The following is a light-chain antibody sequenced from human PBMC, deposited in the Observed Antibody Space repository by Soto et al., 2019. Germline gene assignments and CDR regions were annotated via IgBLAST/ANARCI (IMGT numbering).Light chain of an antibody. CDR3: QQYGSPYT. J-gene: IGKJ2*01. Sequence: EIVLTQSPGTLSLSPGERATLSCRASQSVSSSYLAWYQQKPGQAPRLLIYGASSRATGIPDRFSGSGSGTDFTLPISRLEPEDFAVYYCQQYGSPYTFGQGTKLEIK. CDR2: GAS. CDR1: QSVSSSY. V-gene: IGKV3-20*01.